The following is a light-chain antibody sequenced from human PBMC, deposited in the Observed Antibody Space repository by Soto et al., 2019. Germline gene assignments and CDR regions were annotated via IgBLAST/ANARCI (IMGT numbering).Light chain of an antibody. J-gene: IGKJ5*01. CDR2: GAS. CDR1: QSISSRY. CDR3: LQDYNLPLT. V-gene: IGKV3D-7*01. Sequence: EVVLTQSPATLSLSPGEGATLSCRASQSISSRYLSWYQQKPGQAPRLLIYGASTRATGIPARFSGSGRGSGTDFTLTISSLQPEDFAVYYCLQDYNLPLTFGKGTRLEIK.